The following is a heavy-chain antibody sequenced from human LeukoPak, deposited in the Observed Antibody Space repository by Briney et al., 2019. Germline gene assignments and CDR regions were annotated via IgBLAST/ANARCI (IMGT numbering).Heavy chain of an antibody. CDR3: ARGEWIQIWTRPHLDY. D-gene: IGHD5-18*01. CDR1: GGSFSGYY. J-gene: IGHJ4*02. V-gene: IGHV4-34*01. Sequence: SETLSVTCAVYGGSFSGYYWSWIRQPPGNGLEWIGEINHSGSTNYNPSLKSRVTISVDTSKNQFSLKLSSVTAADTAVYYCARGEWIQIWTRPHLDYWGQGTLVTVSS. CDR2: INHSGST.